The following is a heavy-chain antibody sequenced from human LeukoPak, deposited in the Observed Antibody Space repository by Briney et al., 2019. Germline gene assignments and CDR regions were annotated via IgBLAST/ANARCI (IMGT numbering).Heavy chain of an antibody. Sequence: GGSLRLSCAASGFSFSTYAMNWVRQAPGKGLEWVSGISGSGGSTYYADSVKGRFTISRDSSKNTVYLQMNTLRAEDTAVYYCAKGVGTKSKYCFDYWGQGALVTVSS. CDR2: ISGSGGST. V-gene: IGHV3-23*01. D-gene: IGHD1-26*01. CDR1: GFSFSTYA. J-gene: IGHJ4*02. CDR3: AKGVGTKSKYCFDY.